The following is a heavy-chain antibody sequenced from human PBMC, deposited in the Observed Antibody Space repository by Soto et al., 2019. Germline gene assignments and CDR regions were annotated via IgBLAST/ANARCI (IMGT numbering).Heavy chain of an antibody. CDR3: AGVVGEGTYYFDY. CDR1: GGSISSSNW. CDR2: IYHSGST. D-gene: IGHD3-10*01. Sequence: PSEALSLTCAVSGGSISSSNWWSWVRQPPGKGLEWIGEIYHSGSTNYNPSLKSRVTISVDKSKNQFSLKLSSVTAADTAVYYCAGVVGEGTYYFDYWGQGTLVTVSS. J-gene: IGHJ4*02. V-gene: IGHV4-4*02.